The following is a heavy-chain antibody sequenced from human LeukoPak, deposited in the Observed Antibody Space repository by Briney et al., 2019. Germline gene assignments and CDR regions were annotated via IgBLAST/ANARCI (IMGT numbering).Heavy chain of an antibody. CDR3: ARERFGGIRASDY. V-gene: IGHV3-33*01. CDR1: GFTFRSYG. Sequence: GGSLRLSCAASGFTFRSYGMHWVRQAPGKGLEWLAVIWYDGTNKYYADSVKGRFTISRDNSKNTLYLQMNSLRAEDTAVYYCARERFGGIRASDYWGQGTLVTVSS. J-gene: IGHJ4*02. D-gene: IGHD3-16*01. CDR2: IWYDGTNK.